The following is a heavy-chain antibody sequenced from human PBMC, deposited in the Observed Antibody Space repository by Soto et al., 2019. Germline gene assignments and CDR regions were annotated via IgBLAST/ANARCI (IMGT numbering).Heavy chain of an antibody. CDR3: ATCLTEGYRTITGCYTISITGMAA. CDR1: GYTFSGYY. V-gene: IGHV1-2*02. J-gene: IGHJ6*04. D-gene: IGHD2-2*02. Sequence: ASVKVSCKASGYTFSGYYIHWLRQAPGQGLEWMGWINPNSGGTNYAQKFQGRVTVTRDTPTSTAYMELSRLTSDDTAVYYCATCLTEGYRTITGCYTISITGMAARGNGT. CDR2: INPNSGGT.